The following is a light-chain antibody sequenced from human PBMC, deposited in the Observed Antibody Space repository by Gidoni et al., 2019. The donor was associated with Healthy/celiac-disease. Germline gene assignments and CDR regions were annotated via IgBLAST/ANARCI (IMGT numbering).Light chain of an antibody. V-gene: IGKV1-39*01. CDR2: AAS. J-gene: IGKJ2*01. CDR3: QQSYSTPHT. CDR1: QIISSY. Sequence: DIQMTQSPSSLSASVGDRVTITCRASQIISSYLNWYQQKPGKAPKLLIYAASSLQSGVPSRLSGSGSGTDFTLTISSLQPEDFATYYCQQSYSTPHTFGQGTKLEIK.